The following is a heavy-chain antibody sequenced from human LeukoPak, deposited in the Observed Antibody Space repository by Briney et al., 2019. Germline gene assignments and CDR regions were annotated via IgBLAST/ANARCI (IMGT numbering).Heavy chain of an antibody. CDR1: GGSINSYY. Sequence: SETLSLTCTVSGGSINSYYWSWLRQPPGKGLEWLGYIYYSGSTNYNPSLKSRVTMSVDTSKNQFSLKLSSVTAADTAVYYCASTKSRYGTYYFDY. J-gene: IGHJ4*01. V-gene: IGHV4-59*08. CDR3: ASTKSRYGTYYFDY. D-gene: IGHD1-14*01. CDR2: IYYSGST.